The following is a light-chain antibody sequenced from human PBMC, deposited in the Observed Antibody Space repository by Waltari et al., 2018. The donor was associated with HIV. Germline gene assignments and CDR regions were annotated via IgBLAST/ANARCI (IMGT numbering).Light chain of an antibody. CDR3: SSYTSSSTRV. CDR2: DVS. Sequence: QSALTQPASVSGSPGQSITISCTGTSSDVGGYNYVSWYQQHPGKAPKPMIYDVSNRPPGVSNRFSGSKSGNTASLTISGRQAEDEADYYCSSYTSSSTRVFGGGTKLTVL. V-gene: IGLV2-14*01. CDR1: SSDVGGYNY. J-gene: IGLJ3*02.